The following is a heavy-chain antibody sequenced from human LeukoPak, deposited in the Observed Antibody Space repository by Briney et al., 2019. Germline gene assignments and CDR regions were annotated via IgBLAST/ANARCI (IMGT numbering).Heavy chain of an antibody. D-gene: IGHD3-10*02. CDR1: GFMFSSFS. CDR3: AKRPAVVRGVIPYVDY. Sequence: GGSLRLSCAGSGFMFSSFSMSWVRHVPGEGLEWVSTISAGGTTYYADSVKGRFTISRDNSKNTLFLQMNSLRAEDTAIYYCAKRPAVVRGVIPYVDYWGQGTLVTVSS. J-gene: IGHJ4*02. V-gene: IGHV3-23*01. CDR2: ISAGGTT.